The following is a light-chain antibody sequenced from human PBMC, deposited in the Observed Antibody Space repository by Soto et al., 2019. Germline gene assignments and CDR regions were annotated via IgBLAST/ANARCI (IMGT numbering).Light chain of an antibody. CDR2: RND. CDR1: SSNIGAGYD. CDR3: PSFDSSLGDYV. V-gene: IGLV1-40*01. Sequence: QSVLTQPPSVSGAPGQRVTISCTGSSSNIGAGYDVHWYQQLPGTAPKLLIYRNDNRPSGVPDRFSGSKSGTSASLAITGLEAEDVADYYSPSFDSSLGDYVSGTVTKLTVL. J-gene: IGLJ1*01.